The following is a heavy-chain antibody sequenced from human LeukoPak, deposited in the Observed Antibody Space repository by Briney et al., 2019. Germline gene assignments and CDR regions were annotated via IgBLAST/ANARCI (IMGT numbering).Heavy chain of an antibody. Sequence: GGSLRLSCAASGFTFGSFSMTWVRQAPGKGLEWVSSISSSGTYIYYADSVKGRFTISRDNAKNSLYLQMNSLRAEDTAVYYCARDPGRSGGSCYSDYWGQGTLVPVSS. J-gene: IGHJ4*02. CDR1: GFTFGSFS. V-gene: IGHV3-21*01. CDR2: ISSSGTYI. CDR3: ARDPGRSGGSCYSDY. D-gene: IGHD2-15*01.